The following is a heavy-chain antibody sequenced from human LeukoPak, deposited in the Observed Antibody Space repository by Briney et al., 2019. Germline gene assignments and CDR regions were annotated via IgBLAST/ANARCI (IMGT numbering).Heavy chain of an antibody. CDR3: ARGGEMATIRWFDP. V-gene: IGHV1-69*05. J-gene: IGHJ5*02. CDR1: GGTFSSHA. Sequence: SVKVSCKASGGTFSSHAISWVRQAPGQGLEWMGGIIPIFGTANYAQKFQGRVTMTRDMSTSTVYMELSSLRSEDTAVYYCARGGEMATIRWFDPWGQGTLVTVSS. CDR2: IIPIFGTA. D-gene: IGHD5-24*01.